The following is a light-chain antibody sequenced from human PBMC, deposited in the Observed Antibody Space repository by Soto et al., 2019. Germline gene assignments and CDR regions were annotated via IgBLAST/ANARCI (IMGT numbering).Light chain of an antibody. J-gene: IGKJ4*02. V-gene: IGKV3-11*01. CDR1: QSLRKS. Sequence: EIVLTQSPAPLSLSPGERATPSCMASQSLRKSLVWYQQKPGQAPRLLIDGASNRATGIPARFSGSWSGTDFTLTISSLEPEDFPVYFCQQRSSWPLTLGGGTKVDIK. CDR3: QQRSSWPLT. CDR2: GAS.